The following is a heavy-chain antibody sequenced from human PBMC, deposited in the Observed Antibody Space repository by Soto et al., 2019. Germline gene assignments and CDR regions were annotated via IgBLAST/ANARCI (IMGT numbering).Heavy chain of an antibody. CDR1: GITFSSYA. CDR3: ARAVWIQLWFCPVDY. D-gene: IGHD5-18*01. V-gene: IGHV3-30-3*01. Sequence: GGSLRLSCAASGITFSSYAMHWVRQAPGKGLEWVAVISYDGSNKYYADSVKGRFTISRDNSKNTLYLQMNSLRAEDTAVYYCARAVWIQLWFCPVDYWGQGTLVTVSS. CDR2: ISYDGSNK. J-gene: IGHJ4*02.